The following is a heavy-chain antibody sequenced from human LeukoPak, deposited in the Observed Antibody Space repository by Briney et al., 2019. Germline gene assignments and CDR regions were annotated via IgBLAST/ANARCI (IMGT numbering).Heavy chain of an antibody. Sequence: PSETLSLTCTVSGGSIRSYYWSWIRQPPGKGLEWIGYIYYSGSTNYNPSLKSRVSISVDTSKNQFSLKLSSVTAADTAVYYCARHESAVGALFYWGQGTLVTVSS. CDR1: GGSIRSYY. CDR3: ARHESAVGALFY. D-gene: IGHD1-26*01. V-gene: IGHV4-59*01. CDR2: IYYSGST. J-gene: IGHJ4*02.